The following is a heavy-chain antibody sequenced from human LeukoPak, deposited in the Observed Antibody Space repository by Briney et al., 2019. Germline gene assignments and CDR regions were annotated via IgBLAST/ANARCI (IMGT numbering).Heavy chain of an antibody. CDR1: GGSISGYY. CDR3: ARDHWLLSPKTWYYYGMDV. CDR2: IFDNGSP. V-gene: IGHV4-59*01. Sequence: SETLSLTCTVSGGSISGYYWSWIRQPPGKGLEWIGYIFDNGSPDYNPSLKSRVAISVDTSKNQFSLKLSSVTAADTAVYYCARDHWLLSPKTWYYYGMDVWGQGTTVTVPS. D-gene: IGHD2-21*01. J-gene: IGHJ6*02.